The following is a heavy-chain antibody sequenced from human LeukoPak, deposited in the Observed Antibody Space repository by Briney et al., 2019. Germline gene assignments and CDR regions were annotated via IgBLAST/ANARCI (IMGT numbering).Heavy chain of an antibody. CDR3: ARGAYDFWSGYRPHYYYYYYMDV. D-gene: IGHD3-3*01. CDR2: IIPIFGTA. CDR1: GGTFSSYA. V-gene: IGHV1-69*13. Sequence: SVKVSXKASGGTFSSYAISWVRQAPGQGLEWMGGIIPIFGTAKYAQKFQGRVTITADESTRTAYMELSSLRSEDTAVYYCARGAYDFWSGYRPHYYYYYYMDVWGKGTTVTVSS. J-gene: IGHJ6*03.